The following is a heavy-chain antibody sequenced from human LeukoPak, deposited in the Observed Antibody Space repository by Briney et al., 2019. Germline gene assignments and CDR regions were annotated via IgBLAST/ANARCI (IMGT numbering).Heavy chain of an antibody. CDR3: ARGLRFLEWLTSPAYFDY. D-gene: IGHD3-3*01. Sequence: PSETLSLTCTVSGGSISSGGYYWSWIRQPAGKGLEWIGRIYTSGSTNYNPSLKSRVTISVDTSKNQFSLKLSSVTAADTAVYYCARGLRFLEWLTSPAYFDYWGQGTLVTVSS. CDR1: GGSISSGGYY. CDR2: IYTSGST. J-gene: IGHJ4*02. V-gene: IGHV4-61*02.